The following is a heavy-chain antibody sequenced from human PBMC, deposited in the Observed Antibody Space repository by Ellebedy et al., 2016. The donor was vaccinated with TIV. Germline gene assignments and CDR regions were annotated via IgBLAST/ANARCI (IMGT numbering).Heavy chain of an antibody. J-gene: IGHJ6*02. CDR2: VFHSGTT. D-gene: IGHD2-21*01. CDR3: ARERGDYYAMDV. CDR1: GGSISSYY. Sequence: SETLSLTCTVSGGSISSYYWSWIRQPPGKGLEWIGSVFHSGTTYYNTSLMSRVTISVDTSKNQFSLKLSSVTAADTAVYYCARERGDYYAMDVWGQGTTVTVSS. V-gene: IGHV4-59*01.